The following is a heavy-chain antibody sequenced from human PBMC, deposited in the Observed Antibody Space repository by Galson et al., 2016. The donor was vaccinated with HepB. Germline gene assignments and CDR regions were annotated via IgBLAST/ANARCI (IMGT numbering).Heavy chain of an antibody. CDR3: VTEGGN. V-gene: IGHV1-24*01. CDR1: GFPVTDLS. Sequence: SVKVSCKVSGFPVTDLSIHWVRQAPGKGLEWMGGFELEDGETVHAQKFQGRVTMTEDTSTGTAYMELSRLTSGDTAVYYCVTEGGNWGQGVLVTVSS. CDR2: FELEDGET. J-gene: IGHJ4*02. D-gene: IGHD3-16*01.